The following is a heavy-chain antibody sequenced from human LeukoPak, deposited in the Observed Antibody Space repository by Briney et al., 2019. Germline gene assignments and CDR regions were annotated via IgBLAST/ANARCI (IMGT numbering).Heavy chain of an antibody. Sequence: ASVKVSCKASGGTFSSYVISWVRQAPGQGLEWMGRIVPIFGTANYAQKFQGRVTITTDESTSTAYMELSSLRSEDTAVYYCARNYGDYFAYMDVWGKGTTVTVSS. J-gene: IGHJ6*03. D-gene: IGHD4-17*01. CDR2: IVPIFGTA. CDR3: ARNYGDYFAYMDV. CDR1: GGTFSSYV. V-gene: IGHV1-69*05.